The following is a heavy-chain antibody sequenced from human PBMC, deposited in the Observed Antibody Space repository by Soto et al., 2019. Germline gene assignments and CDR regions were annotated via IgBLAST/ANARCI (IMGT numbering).Heavy chain of an antibody. Sequence: QVQLVQSGAEVQKPGASVKVSCKASGYTFTGYYMHWVRQAPGQGLEWMGWINPNSGGTNYAQKFQGWVTMTRDTSISTAYMELSRLRSDDTAVYYCARDGLYSSGWYGGYNWFDPWGQGTLVTVSS. CDR3: ARDGLYSSGWYGGYNWFDP. V-gene: IGHV1-2*04. CDR1: GYTFTGYY. CDR2: INPNSGGT. D-gene: IGHD6-19*01. J-gene: IGHJ5*02.